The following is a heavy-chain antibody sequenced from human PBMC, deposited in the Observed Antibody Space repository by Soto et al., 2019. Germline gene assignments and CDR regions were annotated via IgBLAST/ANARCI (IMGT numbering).Heavy chain of an antibody. J-gene: IGHJ4*02. CDR1: GFTFSSYA. V-gene: IGHV3-23*01. CDR2: ISGSGGST. Sequence: GGSLRLSCAASGFTFSSYAMSWVRQAPGKGLEWVSAISGSGGSTYYADSVKGRFTISRDNSKNTLYLQMNSLRAEDTAVYYCANLGDYYYDSSGYYLFDYWGQGTLVTVSS. D-gene: IGHD3-22*01. CDR3: ANLGDYYYDSSGYYLFDY.